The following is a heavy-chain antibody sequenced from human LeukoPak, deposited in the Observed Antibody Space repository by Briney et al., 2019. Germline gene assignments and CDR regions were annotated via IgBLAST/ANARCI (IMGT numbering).Heavy chain of an antibody. CDR3: ARDYKSSYYYYYYMDV. Sequence: GGSLRLSCAASGFTFSSYSMNWVRQAPGKGLEWVANIKQDGSEKYYVDSVKGRFTISRDNAKNSLYLQMNSLRAEDTAVYYCARDYKSSYYYYYYMDVWGKGTTVTVSS. D-gene: IGHD1-1*01. V-gene: IGHV3-7*01. CDR1: GFTFSSYS. J-gene: IGHJ6*03. CDR2: IKQDGSEK.